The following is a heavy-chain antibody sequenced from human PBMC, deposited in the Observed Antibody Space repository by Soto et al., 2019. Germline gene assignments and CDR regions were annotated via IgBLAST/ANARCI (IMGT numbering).Heavy chain of an antibody. CDR1: GGSFSGYY. J-gene: IGHJ3*02. Sequence: SETLSLTCAVYGGSFSGYYWSWIRQPPGKGLEWIGEINHSGSTNYNPSLKSRVTISVDTSKNQFSLKLSSVTAADTAVYYCARGKRYCSSTSCLKLYAFDIWGQGTMVTVSS. CDR2: INHSGST. D-gene: IGHD2-2*01. V-gene: IGHV4-34*01. CDR3: ARGKRYCSSTSCLKLYAFDI.